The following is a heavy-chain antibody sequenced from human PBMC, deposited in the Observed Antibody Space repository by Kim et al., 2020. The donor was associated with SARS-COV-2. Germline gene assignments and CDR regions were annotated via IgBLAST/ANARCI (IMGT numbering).Heavy chain of an antibody. CDR1: GFTFSSYA. V-gene: IGHV3-30*04. J-gene: IGHJ4*02. D-gene: IGHD1-1*01. CDR3: ASSPSRRYSYYFDY. Sequence: GGSLRLSCAASGFTFSSYAMHWVRQAPGKGLEWVAVIPYDGSNKYYADSVEGRFTISRDNSKNTLYLQMNSLRAEDTAVYYCASSPSRRYSYYFDYWGQG. CDR2: IPYDGSNK.